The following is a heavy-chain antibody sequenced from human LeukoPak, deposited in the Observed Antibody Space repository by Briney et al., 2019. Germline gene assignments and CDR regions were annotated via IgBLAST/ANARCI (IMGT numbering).Heavy chain of an antibody. V-gene: IGHV1-8*01. CDR1: GYTFTSYD. Sequence: ASVKVPCKASGYTFTSYDINWVRQATGQGLEWMGWMNPNSGNTGYAQKFQGRVTMTRNTSISTAYMELSSLRSEDTAVYYCARGRGYSYGLDYWGQGTLVTVSS. CDR2: MNPNSGNT. J-gene: IGHJ4*02. CDR3: ARGRGYSYGLDY. D-gene: IGHD5-18*01.